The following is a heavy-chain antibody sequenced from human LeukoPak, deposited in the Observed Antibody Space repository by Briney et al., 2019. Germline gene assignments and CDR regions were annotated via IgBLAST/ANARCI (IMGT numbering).Heavy chain of an antibody. Sequence: GGSLRLSCAASGFTFSSYWMSWVRQAPGKGLEWVANIKQDGSEKYYVDSVKGRFTISRDNAKNSLYLHMNSLRAEDTALYYCARGSGASGNWYEYYYYYYYMDVWGKGTTVTVSS. CDR1: GFTFSSYW. D-gene: IGHD1-1*01. V-gene: IGHV3-7*03. CDR2: IKQDGSEK. J-gene: IGHJ6*03. CDR3: ARGSGASGNWYEYYYYYYYMDV.